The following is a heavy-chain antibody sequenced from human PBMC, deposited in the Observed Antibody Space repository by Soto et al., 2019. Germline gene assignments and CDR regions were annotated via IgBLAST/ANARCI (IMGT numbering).Heavy chain of an antibody. Sequence: LRLSCVGSGFTFSTYEMHWVRQVPGKGLEWVSYISSGGSTIFYGESVKGRFTVSRDNDRSSLYLQMNSLRVEDSGVYYCARIGTVLTPDDSWGQGTLVTVSS. D-gene: IGHD2-21*02. J-gene: IGHJ4*02. CDR2: ISSGGSTI. V-gene: IGHV3-48*03. CDR3: ARIGTVLTPDDS. CDR1: GFTFSTYE.